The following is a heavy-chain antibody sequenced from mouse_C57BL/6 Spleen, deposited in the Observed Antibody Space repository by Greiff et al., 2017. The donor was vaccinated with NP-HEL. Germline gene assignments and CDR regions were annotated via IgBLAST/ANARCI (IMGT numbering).Heavy chain of an antibody. CDR3: ARVVTAQATYYFDY. Sequence: EVQGVESGGGLVKPGGSLKLSCAASGFTFSSYAMSWVRQTPEKRLEWVATISDGGSYTYYPDNVKGRFTISRDNAKNNLYLQMSHLKSEDTAMYYCARVVTAQATYYFDYWGQGTTLTVSS. D-gene: IGHD3-2*02. V-gene: IGHV5-4*01. CDR2: ISDGGSYT. CDR1: GFTFSSYA. J-gene: IGHJ2*01.